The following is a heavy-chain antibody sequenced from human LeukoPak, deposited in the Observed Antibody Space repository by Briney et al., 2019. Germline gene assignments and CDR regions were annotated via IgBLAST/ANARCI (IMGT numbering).Heavy chain of an antibody. CDR3: AREGGGPRWLDP. CDR2: INTSGNS. J-gene: IGHJ5*02. Sequence: SETLSLTCTVSGCSISRYYWSWIRQPAGKELAWIGRINTSGNSNYNPSLRSRVTISVDTSKNQFSLNLSSVTAADTAVYYCAREGGGPRWLDPWGQGTLVTVSS. CDR1: GCSISRYY. V-gene: IGHV4-4*07. D-gene: IGHD6-25*01.